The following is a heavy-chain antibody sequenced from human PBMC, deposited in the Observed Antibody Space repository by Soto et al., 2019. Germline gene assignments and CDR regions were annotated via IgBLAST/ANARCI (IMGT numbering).Heavy chain of an antibody. D-gene: IGHD5-12*01. J-gene: IGHJ3*02. Sequence: GASVKVSCKPSGYTLNTYYLHWVRQAPGQGLEWMGIIHPSGGGSTYAQKFLGRVTMTRDTSTSTVFMELSSLRSADTAVYYCARGAATKILVLMYDALEIWGQGTMVTVSS. CDR1: GYTLNTYY. CDR2: IHPSGGGS. V-gene: IGHV1-46*02. CDR3: ARGAATKILVLMYDALEI.